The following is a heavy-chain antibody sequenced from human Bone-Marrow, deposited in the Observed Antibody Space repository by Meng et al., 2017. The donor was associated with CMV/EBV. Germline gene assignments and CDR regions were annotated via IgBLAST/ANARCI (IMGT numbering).Heavy chain of an antibody. CDR1: GFIFSNYG. Sequence: GESLKISCEAAGFIFSNYGMHWVRQAPGKGLEWVAFIRYDGMTQYYADSLRGRVIISRDNSKNMFFLPINSLRHDDTAFYFCVKDWGYGDDEGWGQGTLVTVSS. CDR2: IRYDGMTQ. J-gene: IGHJ4*02. D-gene: IGHD4/OR15-4a*01. CDR3: VKDWGYGDDEG. V-gene: IGHV3-30*02.